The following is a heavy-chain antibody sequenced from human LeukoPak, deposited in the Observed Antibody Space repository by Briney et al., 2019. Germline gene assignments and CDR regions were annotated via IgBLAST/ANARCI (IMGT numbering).Heavy chain of an antibody. Sequence: QPGGSLRLSCAASGFTFSSYEMNWVRQAPGKGLKWVSYISSSGSTIYYADSVKGRFTISRDNAKNSLYLQMNSLRAEDTAVYYCARDRPPYGYYDSSAVGRPYWGQGTLVTVSS. V-gene: IGHV3-48*03. CDR3: ARDRPPYGYYDSSAVGRPY. D-gene: IGHD3-22*01. J-gene: IGHJ4*02. CDR2: ISSSGSTI. CDR1: GFTFSSYE.